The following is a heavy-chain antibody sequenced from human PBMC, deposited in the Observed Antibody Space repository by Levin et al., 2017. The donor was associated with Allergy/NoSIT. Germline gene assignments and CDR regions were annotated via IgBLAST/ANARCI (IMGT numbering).Heavy chain of an antibody. CDR2: IRSKGYGGTT. D-gene: IGHD3-16*01. Sequence: GESLKISCTASGFTFTDYPMSWVRQAPGKGPEWVGSIRSKGYGGTTGYAASVRGRFTISRDDSKSIVYLQMNSLNTEDTAMYYCTKLGVSAGSRLYFYYYMDVWGKGTTVIVSS. CDR3: TKLGVSAGSRLYFYYYMDV. J-gene: IGHJ6*03. V-gene: IGHV3-49*04. CDR1: GFTFTDYP.